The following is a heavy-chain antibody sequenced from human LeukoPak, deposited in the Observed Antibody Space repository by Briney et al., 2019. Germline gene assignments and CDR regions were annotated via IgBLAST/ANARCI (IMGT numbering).Heavy chain of an antibody. D-gene: IGHD4-17*01. CDR3: ASPDYGDYVRVNDAFDI. CDR1: GGTFSSYA. CDR2: IIPIFDTA. V-gene: IGHV1-69*05. Sequence: SVKVSCKASGGTFSSYAINWVRQAPGQGLEWMGGIIPIFDTANYAQKFQGRVTITTDESTSTAYMELSSLRSEDTAVYYCASPDYGDYVRVNDAFDIWGQGTMVTVSS. J-gene: IGHJ3*02.